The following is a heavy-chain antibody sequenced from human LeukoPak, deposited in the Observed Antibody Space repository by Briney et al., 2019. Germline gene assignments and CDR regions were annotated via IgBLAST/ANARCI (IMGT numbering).Heavy chain of an antibody. CDR2: INPNSGGT. CDR1: GYSFSDNY. Sequence: ASVKVSCKASGYSFSDNYMHWVRQAPGQGPEWMGWINPNSGGTEYSQKFQGRVTVTRDTSISTVYLELSRLRSDDTAVYYCAREVYGDSSFDYWGQGTLLTVSS. J-gene: IGHJ4*02. CDR3: AREVYGDSSFDY. V-gene: IGHV1-2*02. D-gene: IGHD4-17*01.